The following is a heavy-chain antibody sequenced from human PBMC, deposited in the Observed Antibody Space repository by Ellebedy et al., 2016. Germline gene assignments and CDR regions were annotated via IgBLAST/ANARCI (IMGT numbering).Heavy chain of an antibody. J-gene: IGHJ6*03. V-gene: IGHV1-69*04. Sequence: SVKVSXXASGGTFSSYAISWVRQAPGQGLEWMGRIIPILGIANYAQKFQGRVTITADKSTSTAYMELRSLRSDDTAVYYCARDSQGATSHYYYYMDVWGKGTTVTVSS. D-gene: IGHD4/OR15-4a*01. CDR3: ARDSQGATSHYYYYMDV. CDR1: GGTFSSYA. CDR2: IIPILGIA.